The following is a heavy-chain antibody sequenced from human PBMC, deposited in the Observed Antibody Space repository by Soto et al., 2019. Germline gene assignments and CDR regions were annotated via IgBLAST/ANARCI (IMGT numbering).Heavy chain of an antibody. CDR1: GFTFDDYA. CDR2: ISWNSGSI. V-gene: IGHV3-9*01. D-gene: IGHD2-2*01. Sequence: EVQLVESGGGLVQPGRSLRLSCAASGFTFDDYAMHWVRQAPGKGLEWVSGISWNSGSIGYADSVKGRFTISRDNAKNSLYLQMNSLRADDPALYYCAKGGQLLTEGGGYWGQGTLVTVSS. CDR3: AKGGQLLTEGGGY. J-gene: IGHJ4*02.